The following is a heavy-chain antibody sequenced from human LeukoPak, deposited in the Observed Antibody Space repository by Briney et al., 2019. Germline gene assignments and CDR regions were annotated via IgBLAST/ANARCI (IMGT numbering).Heavy chain of an antibody. V-gene: IGHV4-39*01. CDR1: GGSISSSSYN. Sequence: PSETLSLTCTVSGGSISSSSYNWGWIRQPPGKGLEWIGIIDNTGSTYYNPSLKSRVAISVDTSKDQLSLKLSSVTAADTAVYYCARQTGSGLFILPGGQGTLVTVSS. D-gene: IGHD3/OR15-3a*01. CDR3: ARQTGSGLFILP. CDR2: IDNTGST. J-gene: IGHJ4*02.